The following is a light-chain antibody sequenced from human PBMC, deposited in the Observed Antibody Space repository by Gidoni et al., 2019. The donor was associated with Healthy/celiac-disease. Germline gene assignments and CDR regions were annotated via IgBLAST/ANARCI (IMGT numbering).Light chain of an antibody. Sequence: VIWMTQSPSLLSVSTGDRVTITCRISQGISSYLAWYQQKPGKAPELLIYAASSLQSGVPSRFSGSGSGTDFTLTISCLQSEDFATYYCQQYYSFPRTFGQGTKVEIK. CDR3: QQYYSFPRT. CDR1: QGISSY. CDR2: AAS. J-gene: IGKJ1*01. V-gene: IGKV1D-8*01.